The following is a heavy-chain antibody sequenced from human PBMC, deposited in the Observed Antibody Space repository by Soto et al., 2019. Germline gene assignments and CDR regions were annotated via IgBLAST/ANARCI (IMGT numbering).Heavy chain of an antibody. D-gene: IGHD3-22*01. CDR3: ARNDSSGYLDS. J-gene: IGHJ4*02. Sequence: NTVGSLRLSCAASGFTFSDYYMSWIRQAPGKGLEWLSYISSSATYAIYADSVKGRFTLSRDNAKNSLYLQMNSLRAEDTAVYYCARNDSSGYLDSWGQGTLVTVSS. CDR1: GFTFSDYY. V-gene: IGHV3-11*06. CDR2: ISSSATYA.